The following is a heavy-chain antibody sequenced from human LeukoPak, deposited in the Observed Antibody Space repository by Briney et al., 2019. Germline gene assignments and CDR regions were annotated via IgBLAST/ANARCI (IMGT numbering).Heavy chain of an antibody. CDR1: GFTFSSNW. CDR2: INEDGSTT. Sequence: GGSLRLSCAASGFTFSSNWTHWVRQAPGKGLVWVSRINEDGSTTNYADSVRGRSTIFRDNAKNTLYLQMNSLRAEDTAVYYCVRDLGGRSGHWGQGTLVTVSS. J-gene: IGHJ4*02. CDR3: VRDLGGRSGH. V-gene: IGHV3-74*01. D-gene: IGHD1-26*01.